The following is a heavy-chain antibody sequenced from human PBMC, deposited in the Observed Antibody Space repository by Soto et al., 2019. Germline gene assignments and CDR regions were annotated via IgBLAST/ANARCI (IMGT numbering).Heavy chain of an antibody. J-gene: IGHJ4*02. Sequence: SETLSLTCAVYGGSFSGYYWSWIRQPPGKGLEWIGEINHSGSTNYNPSLKSRVTISVDTSKNQFSLQLSSVTAADTAVYYCARSSRSGYYGGDYWGQGTLVTVS. D-gene: IGHD3-22*01. V-gene: IGHV4-34*01. CDR1: GGSFSGYY. CDR3: ARSSRSGYYGGDY. CDR2: INHSGST.